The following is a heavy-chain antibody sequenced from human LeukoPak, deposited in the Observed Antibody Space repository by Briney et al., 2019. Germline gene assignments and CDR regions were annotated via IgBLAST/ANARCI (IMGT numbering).Heavy chain of an antibody. CDR3: ARLLYYYDSSGYYLDAFDI. V-gene: IGHV3-74*01. D-gene: IGHD3-22*01. Sequence: GRSLRLSCATSGFTFSSYWMHWVRQAPGKGLVWVSRINSDGSSTSYADSVKGRFTISRDNAKNTLYLQMNSLRAEDTAVYYCARLLYYYDSSGYYLDAFDIWGQGTMVTVSS. J-gene: IGHJ3*02. CDR2: INSDGSST. CDR1: GFTFSSYW.